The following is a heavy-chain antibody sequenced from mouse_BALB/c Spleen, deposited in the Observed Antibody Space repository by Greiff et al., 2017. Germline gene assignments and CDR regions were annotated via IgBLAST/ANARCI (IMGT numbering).Heavy chain of an antibody. J-gene: IGHJ2*01. V-gene: IGHV1-63*02. Sequence: VQLQQSGAELVRPGTSVKISCKASGYTFTNYWLGWVKQRPGHGLEWIGDIYPGGGYTSYNEKFKGKATLTADTSSSTAYMQLSSLTSEDSAVYFCARSNGYDEGGHFDYWGQGTTLTVSS. D-gene: IGHD2-2*01. CDR1: GYTFTNYW. CDR2: IYPGGGYT. CDR3: ARSNGYDEGGHFDY.